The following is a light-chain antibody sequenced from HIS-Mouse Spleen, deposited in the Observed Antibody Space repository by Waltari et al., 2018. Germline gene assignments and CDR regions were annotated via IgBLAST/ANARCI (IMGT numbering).Light chain of an antibody. CDR3: QSYDSSNLV. Sequence: NFMLTQPHSVSESPGKTVTISCTRSLGSLAINYVQGYQQRPGSAPTTVIYEDNQRPSGVPDRFSGSIDSSSNSASLTISGLKTEDEADYYCQSYDSSNLVFGGGTKLTVL. CDR2: EDN. V-gene: IGLV6-57*04. CDR1: LGSLAINY. J-gene: IGLJ3*02.